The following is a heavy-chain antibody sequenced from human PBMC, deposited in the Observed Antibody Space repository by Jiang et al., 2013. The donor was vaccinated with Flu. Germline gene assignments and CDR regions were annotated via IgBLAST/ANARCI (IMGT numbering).Heavy chain of an antibody. J-gene: IGHJ4*02. V-gene: IGHV1-46*01. CDR2: INPSGGST. D-gene: IGHD6-19*01. CDR3: ARALAVAGTVGY. Sequence: GAEVKKPGASVKVSCKASGYTFISHYMHWVRQAPGQGLEWMGIINPSGGSTSYAQKFQGRVTMTRDTSTSTVYMELRSLRSEDTAVYYCARALAVAGTVGYWGQGTLVTVSS. CDR1: GYTFISHY.